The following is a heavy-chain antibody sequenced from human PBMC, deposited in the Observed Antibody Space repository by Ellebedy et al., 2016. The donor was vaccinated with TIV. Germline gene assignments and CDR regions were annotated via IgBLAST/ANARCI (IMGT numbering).Heavy chain of an antibody. J-gene: IGHJ3*02. CDR3: ANRAAVAGGAI. CDR1: GFTFSSYA. V-gene: IGHV3-23*01. CDR2: IIGSGDST. Sequence: GESLKISCAASGFTFSSYAMNWVRQAPGKGLEWVSGIIGSGDSTFYADSVKGRFTISRDNSKNTVYLQMNSLRAEDTAVYYCANRAAVAGGAIWGQGTTATVSS. D-gene: IGHD6-19*01.